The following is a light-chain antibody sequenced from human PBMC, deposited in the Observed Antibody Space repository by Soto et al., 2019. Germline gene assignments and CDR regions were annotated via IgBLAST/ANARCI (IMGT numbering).Light chain of an antibody. CDR2: EGS. J-gene: IGLJ1*01. V-gene: IGLV2-23*01. CDR3: CSYASSSSYV. Sequence: QSALTQPASVSGSPGQSITISCTGISSDIGSHNLVSWYQQHPGKAPKLMIYEGSKRPSGVSNRFSASKSGNTASLTISGLQAEYEADYYCCSYASSSSYVFGTGTKLTVL. CDR1: SSDIGSHNL.